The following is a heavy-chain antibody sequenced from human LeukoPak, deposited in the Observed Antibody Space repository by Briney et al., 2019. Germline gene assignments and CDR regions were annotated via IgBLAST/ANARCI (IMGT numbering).Heavy chain of an antibody. CDR3: ATGGSRGLFAY. CDR2: ISQSGIA. V-gene: IGHV4-39*07. CDR1: GGSISSSLYY. J-gene: IGHJ4*02. Sequence: SETLSLTCTVSGGSISSSLYYWGWIRQPPGKGLEWIAEISQSGIANYNPSLKSRLFMSVDTSKNQFSLKLSSVTAADTALYYCATGGSRGLFAYWGQGTLVTVSS. D-gene: IGHD1-26*01.